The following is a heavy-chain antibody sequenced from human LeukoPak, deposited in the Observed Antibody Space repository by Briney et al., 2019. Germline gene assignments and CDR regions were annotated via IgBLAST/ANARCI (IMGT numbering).Heavy chain of an antibody. Sequence: PGGSLRLSCAASGFTFSSYAMSWVRQAPGKGLEWVSAISGSGGSTYYADSVKGRFTTSRDNSKNTLYLQMNSLRAEDTAVYSCARDRGFYGAGSYKEYFQHWGQGTRVTVSS. J-gene: IGHJ1*01. CDR1: GFTFSSYA. CDR2: ISGSGGST. D-gene: IGHD3-10*01. V-gene: IGHV3-23*01. CDR3: ARDRGFYGAGSYKEYFQH.